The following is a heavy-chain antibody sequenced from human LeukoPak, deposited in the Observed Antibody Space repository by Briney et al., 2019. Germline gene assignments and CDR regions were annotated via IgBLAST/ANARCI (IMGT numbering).Heavy chain of an antibody. CDR3: ARDRGDDSPYGMDV. J-gene: IGHJ6*02. CDR2: ISYDGSNK. CDR1: GFTFSSYA. D-gene: IGHD3-16*01. Sequence: PGRSLRLSCAASGFTFSSYAMHWVRRAPGKGLEWVAVISYDGSNKYYADSVKGQFTISRDNSKNTLYLQMNSLRAEDTAVYYCARDRGDDSPYGMDVWGQGTTVTVSS. V-gene: IGHV3-30-3*01.